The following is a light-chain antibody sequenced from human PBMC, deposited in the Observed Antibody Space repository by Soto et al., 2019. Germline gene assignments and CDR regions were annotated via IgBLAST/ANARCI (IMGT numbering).Light chain of an antibody. CDR2: EVS. J-gene: IGLJ1*01. Sequence: QSALTQPASVSGSPGQSITISCTGTSSDVGGYNYVSWYQQHPGKAPKLIIYEVSNRPSGVSNRFSDSKSGNTASLTISGLHAEDEADYYCNSYTSKSTGVFGTGTKLTVL. V-gene: IGLV2-14*01. CDR1: SSDVGGYNY. CDR3: NSYTSKSTGV.